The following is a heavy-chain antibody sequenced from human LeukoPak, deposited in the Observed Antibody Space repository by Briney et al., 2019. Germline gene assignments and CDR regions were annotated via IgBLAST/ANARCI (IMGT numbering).Heavy chain of an antibody. CDR1: GASISSSSYY. Sequence: PSETLSLTCTVSGASISSSSYYCGWIRQPPGEALEYIGGIYYSGITYYSPSLKSRVTISLDTSKNQFSLKMSSVTAADTAVYYCVRDHFYDSSVAYWGQGTLVTVSS. CDR2: IYYSGIT. V-gene: IGHV4-39*07. D-gene: IGHD3-22*01. CDR3: VRDHFYDSSVAY. J-gene: IGHJ4*02.